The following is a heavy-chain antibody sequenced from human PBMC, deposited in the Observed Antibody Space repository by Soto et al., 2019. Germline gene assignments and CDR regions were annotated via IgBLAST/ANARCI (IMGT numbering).Heavy chain of an antibody. CDR2: MNPNSGNT. CDR3: ARGRNYYGSGSLQPLDY. Sequence: ASVKVSCKASGYTFTSYDINWVRQATGQGLEWMGWMNPNSGNTGYAQKFQGRVTMTRNTSISTAYMELSSLRSEDTAAYYCARGRNYYGSGSLQPLDYWRQGTLVTVSS. V-gene: IGHV1-8*01. J-gene: IGHJ4*02. D-gene: IGHD3-10*01. CDR1: GYTFTSYD.